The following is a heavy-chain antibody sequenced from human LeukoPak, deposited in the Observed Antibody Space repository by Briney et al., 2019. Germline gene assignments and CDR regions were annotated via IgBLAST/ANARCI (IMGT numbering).Heavy chain of an antibody. CDR2: INHSGST. V-gene: IGHV4-34*01. D-gene: IGHD2-8*01. J-gene: IGHJ6*03. CDR3: ASCLGYCTRLPDMDA. Sequence: SETLSLTCAVYGGPFSNYYWSWIRQPPGKGLEWIGEINHSGSTNYNPSLKGRVTISVDTSKNQFSLKLSSVTAADTAVYYCASCLGYCTRLPDMDAWSKGTTVTVSS. CDR1: GGPFSNYY.